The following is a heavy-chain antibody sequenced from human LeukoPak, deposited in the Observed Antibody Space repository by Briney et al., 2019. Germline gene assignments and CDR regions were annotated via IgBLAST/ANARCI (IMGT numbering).Heavy chain of an antibody. V-gene: IGHV1-2*02. D-gene: IGHD2-2*01. CDR1: GYTFTGYY. J-gene: IGHJ4*02. CDR2: INPNSGGT. Sequence: ASVKVSCKASGYTFTGYYMHWVRQAPGQGLEWMGWINPNSGGTNYAQKFQGRVTMTRDTSISTAYMELSRLRSDDTAVYYCAIVPPAEYYFDYWGQGTLVTVSS. CDR3: AIVPPAEYYFDY.